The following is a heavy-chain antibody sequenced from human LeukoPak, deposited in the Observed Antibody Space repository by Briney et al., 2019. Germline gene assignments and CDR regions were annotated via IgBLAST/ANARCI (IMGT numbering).Heavy chain of an antibody. V-gene: IGHV4-4*07. J-gene: IGHJ4*02. CDR3: TRSPTKRIPEDY. CDR1: GGSFSAYY. Sequence: PSETLSLTCAVSGGSFSAYYWNWIRQPAGKGLEWVGRIYSGSTNYNPSLKSRVTMSVDTSKNQFSLKLSSVTAADTAVYYCTRSPTKRIPEDYWGQGTLVTVSS. CDR2: IYSGST. D-gene: IGHD2-21*01.